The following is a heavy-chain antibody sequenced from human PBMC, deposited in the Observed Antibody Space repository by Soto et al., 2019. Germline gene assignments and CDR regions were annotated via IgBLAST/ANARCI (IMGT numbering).Heavy chain of an antibody. CDR1: GFTFSSYA. CDR2: ISYDGSNK. CDR3: ARDPVVGPNWYFDL. V-gene: IGHV3-30-3*01. D-gene: IGHD2-15*01. Sequence: QVQLVESGGGVVQPGRSLRLSCAASGFTFSSYAMHWVRQAPGKGLEWVAVISYDGSNKYYADSVKGRFTISRDNSKNTLYLQMNSLRAEDTAVYYCARDPVVGPNWYFDLWGRGTLVTVSS. J-gene: IGHJ2*01.